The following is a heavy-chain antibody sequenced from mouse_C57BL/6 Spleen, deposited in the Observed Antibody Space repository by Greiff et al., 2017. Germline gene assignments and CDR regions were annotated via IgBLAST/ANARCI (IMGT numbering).Heavy chain of an antibody. V-gene: IGHV1-54*01. Sequence: VQLVESVAELVRPGTSVKVSCKASGYAFTNYLIEWVKQRPGQGLEWIGVINPGSGGTNYNEKFKGKATLTADKSSSTAYMQLSSLTSEDSAVYFCARGATYDYGFAYWGQGTLVTVSA. CDR3: ARGATYDYGFAY. D-gene: IGHD2-4*01. CDR2: INPGSGGT. J-gene: IGHJ3*01. CDR1: GYAFTNYL.